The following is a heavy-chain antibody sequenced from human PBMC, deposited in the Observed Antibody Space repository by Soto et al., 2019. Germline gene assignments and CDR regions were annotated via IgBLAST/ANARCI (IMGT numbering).Heavy chain of an antibody. CDR2: INHSGNT. Sequence: SETLSLTCAVYGGSFSGYYWSWIRQPPGKGLEWIGEINHSGNTNYNPSLKSRVTISVDTSKNQFSLKLSSVTAADTAVYYCARGGWKLFDYWGQGTLVTVSS. CDR1: GGSFSGYY. J-gene: IGHJ4*02. CDR3: ARGGWKLFDY. D-gene: IGHD6-19*01. V-gene: IGHV4-34*01.